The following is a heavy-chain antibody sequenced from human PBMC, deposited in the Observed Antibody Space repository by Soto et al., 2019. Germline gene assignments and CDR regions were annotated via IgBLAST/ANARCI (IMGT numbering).Heavy chain of an antibody. CDR2: IWYDGSYK. Sequence: PGGSLRLSCAASGFTFNTYGMHWVRQAPGKGLEWVAVIWYDGSYKYYADSVKGRFTISRDNSRNTLYLQMNSLRAEDTAVYYCARIDCAGGSCRPHYSYPMDVWGQGPTVTVSS. V-gene: IGHV3-33*01. D-gene: IGHD2-15*01. J-gene: IGHJ6*02. CDR1: GFTFNTYG. CDR3: ARIDCAGGSCRPHYSYPMDV.